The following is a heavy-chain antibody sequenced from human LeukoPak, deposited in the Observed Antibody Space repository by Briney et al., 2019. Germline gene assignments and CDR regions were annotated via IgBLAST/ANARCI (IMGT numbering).Heavy chain of an antibody. D-gene: IGHD3-10*01. CDR3: ARSYGSGSPDY. V-gene: IGHV3-21*01. Sequence: GGSLRLSCAASGFTISSYSKNWVRQAPGKGLEWVSSISSSSSYIYYADSVKGRFTISRDNAKNSLYLQMNSLRAEDTAVYYCARSYGSGSPDYWGQGTLVTVSS. CDR2: ISSSSSYI. CDR1: GFTISSYS. J-gene: IGHJ4*02.